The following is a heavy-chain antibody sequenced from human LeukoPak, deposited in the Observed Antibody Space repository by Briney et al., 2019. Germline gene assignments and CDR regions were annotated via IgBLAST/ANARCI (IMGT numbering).Heavy chain of an antibody. CDR2: IRYDGSNK. CDR3: AKGSCGYSGYGPGCLFDY. CDR1: GFTFSSYG. Sequence: PGGSLRLSCAASGFTFSSYGMHWVRQAPGKGLEWVAFIRYDGSNKYYADSVKGRFTISRDNSKNTLYLQMNSLRAEDTAVYYCAKGSCGYSGYGPGCLFDYWGQGTLVTVSS. D-gene: IGHD5-12*01. V-gene: IGHV3-30*02. J-gene: IGHJ4*02.